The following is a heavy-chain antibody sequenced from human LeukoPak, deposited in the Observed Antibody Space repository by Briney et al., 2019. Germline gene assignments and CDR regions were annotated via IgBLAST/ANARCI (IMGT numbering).Heavy chain of an antibody. D-gene: IGHD3-3*01. CDR3: ARGDYDFWSGSLGY. J-gene: IGHJ4*02. CDR2: ISYDGSNK. V-gene: IGHV3-30-3*01. CDR1: GFPFSSYA. Sequence: PGGSLRLSCVASGFPFSSYAMHWVRQAPGKGLEWVAGISYDGSNKYYADSVKGRFTISRDNSKNTLYLQMNSLRAEDTAVYYCARGDYDFWSGSLGYWGQGTLVTVSS.